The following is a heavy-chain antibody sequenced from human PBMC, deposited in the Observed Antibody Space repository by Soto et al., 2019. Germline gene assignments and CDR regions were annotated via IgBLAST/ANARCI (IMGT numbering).Heavy chain of an antibody. CDR3: ARPGDGDYDYIWGSYRLDYFDY. D-gene: IGHD3-16*02. CDR2: INADNGNT. CDR1: GYTFTSYA. V-gene: IGHV1-3*01. Sequence: RASVKVSCKASGYTFTSYAMHWVRQAPGQRLEWMGWINADNGNTKYSQKFQGRVTITRDTSASTAYMELSSLRSEDTAVYYCARPGDGDYDYIWGSYRLDYFDYWGQGTLVTVSS. J-gene: IGHJ4*02.